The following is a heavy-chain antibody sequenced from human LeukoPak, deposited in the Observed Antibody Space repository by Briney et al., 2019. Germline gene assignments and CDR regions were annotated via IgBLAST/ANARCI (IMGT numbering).Heavy chain of an antibody. CDR3: ARGISGGFDI. D-gene: IGHD2-21*01. CDR1: GYTFTAYH. Sequence: ASVKVSCKASGYTFTAYHMHWVRQAPGQGLEWIGRIIPNSGATNYAQNFQGRVTMTRDTSISTAYMELSRLRPDDTAIYYCARGISGGFDIWGQGTMVTVSS. CDR2: IIPNSGAT. V-gene: IGHV1-2*06. J-gene: IGHJ3*02.